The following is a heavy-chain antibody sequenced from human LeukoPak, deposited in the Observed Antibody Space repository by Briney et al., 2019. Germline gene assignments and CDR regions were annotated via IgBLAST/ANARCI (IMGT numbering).Heavy chain of an antibody. CDR2: ISAYNGNT. V-gene: IGHV1-18*01. Sequence: GASVKVSCKASDYTFTSYGISWVRQAPGQGLEWMGWISAYNGNTNYAQKLQGRVTMTTDTSTSTAYMELSSLRSEDTAVYYCATYYYDSSGYYSGYFQHWGQGTLVTVSS. CDR3: ATYYYDSSGYYSGYFQH. D-gene: IGHD3-22*01. J-gene: IGHJ1*01. CDR1: DYTFTSYG.